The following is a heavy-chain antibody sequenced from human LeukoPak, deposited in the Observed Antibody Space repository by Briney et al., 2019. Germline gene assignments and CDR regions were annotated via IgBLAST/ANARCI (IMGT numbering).Heavy chain of an antibody. CDR1: RFTFSSSA. CDR3: ASLGRTIFGVVTDPLRRWFDP. J-gene: IGHJ5*02. CDR2: ISYDGSNK. V-gene: IGHV3-30-3*01. D-gene: IGHD3-3*01. Sequence: GGSLRLSCAASRFTFSSSAMSWVRQAPGKGLEWVAVISYDGSNKYYADSVKGRFTISRDNSKNTLYLQMNSLRAEDTAVYYCASLGRTIFGVVTDPLRRWFDPWGQGTLVTVS.